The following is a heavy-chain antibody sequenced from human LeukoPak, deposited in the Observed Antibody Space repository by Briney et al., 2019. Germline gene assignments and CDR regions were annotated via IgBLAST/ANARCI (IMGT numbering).Heavy chain of an antibody. CDR3: TRDSLRCSSTTCYREEY. J-gene: IGHJ4*02. V-gene: IGHV3-23*01. CDR1: GFTFSNYG. Sequence: GGSLRLSCAASGFTFSNYGMTWVRQAPGKGLEWVSAVGGDGFATFYADSVKGRFTISRDNYKNTLYLQMNRLRAEDTAFYYCTRDSLRCSSTTCYREEYWGQGTLVTVSS. D-gene: IGHD2-2*01. CDR2: VGGDGFAT.